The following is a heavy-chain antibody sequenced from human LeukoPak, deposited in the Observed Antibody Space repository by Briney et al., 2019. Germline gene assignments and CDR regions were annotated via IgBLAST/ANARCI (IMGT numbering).Heavy chain of an antibody. J-gene: IGHJ6*03. CDR1: GFTFSSYG. D-gene: IGHD5-12*01. CDR2: IRYDGSNK. CDR3: AKGGGYEAQYYYYYLDV. Sequence: GGSLRLSCAASGFTFSSYGMHWVRQAPGKGLEWVAFIRYDGSNKYYADSVKGRFTISRDNSKNTLYLQMKSLRAEDTAVHYCAKGGGYEAQYYYYYLDVWGKGTTVTISS. V-gene: IGHV3-30*02.